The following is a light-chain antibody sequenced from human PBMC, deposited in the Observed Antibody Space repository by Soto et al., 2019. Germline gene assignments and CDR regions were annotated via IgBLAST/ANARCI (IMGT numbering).Light chain of an antibody. V-gene: IGLV2-8*01. Sequence: QSALTQPPSASGSPGQSVTISCTGTSSDVGGYNYVSWYQQHPGRAPKLIIYEVSKRPSGVPDRFSAYKSGNTASLTVSGLQAEDEADYYCSSYAGRNTLLFGGGTQLTVL. CDR1: SSDVGGYNY. CDR3: SSYAGRNTLL. CDR2: EVS. J-gene: IGLJ2*01.